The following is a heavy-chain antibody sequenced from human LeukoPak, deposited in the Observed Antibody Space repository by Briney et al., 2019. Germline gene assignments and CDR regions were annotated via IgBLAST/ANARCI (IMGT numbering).Heavy chain of an antibody. D-gene: IGHD6-13*01. CDR2: IRSRPYGGTT. V-gene: IGHV3-49*04. Sequence: GGSLRLSCTASGFTFADYAMSWVRQAPGKGLEWVGFIRSRPYGGTTEHASSVKGRLTISRDDSKSIAYLQMNRLKSEDTAVYYCTRLVHSSSWPIPIDYWGQGSLVTVSS. CDR3: TRLVHSSSWPIPIDY. CDR1: GFTFADYA. J-gene: IGHJ4*02.